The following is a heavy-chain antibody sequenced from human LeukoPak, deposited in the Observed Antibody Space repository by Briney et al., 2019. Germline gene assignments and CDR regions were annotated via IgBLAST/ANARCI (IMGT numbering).Heavy chain of an antibody. Sequence: GASVKVSCKASGYTFTGYYMHWVRQAPGQGLEWMGRINPNSGGTNYAQKLQGRVTMTTDTSTSTAYMELRSLRSDDTAVYYCARFMVRGVIILHYYYYGMDVWGQGTTVTVSS. CDR2: INPNSGGT. CDR1: GYTFTGYY. J-gene: IGHJ6*02. CDR3: ARFMVRGVIILHYYYYGMDV. V-gene: IGHV1-2*06. D-gene: IGHD3-10*01.